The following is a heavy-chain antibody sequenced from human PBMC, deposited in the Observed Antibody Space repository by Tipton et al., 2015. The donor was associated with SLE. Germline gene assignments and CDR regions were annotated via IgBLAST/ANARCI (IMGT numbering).Heavy chain of an antibody. D-gene: IGHD4-23*01. CDR1: GFAVTSYY. CDR2: IYKTGGT. Sequence: SLRLSCAASGFAVTSYYMNWVRQAPGRGLEWVSLIYKTGGTHYADSVEGRFTISRDNFNNTLYLQMNSLKPEDTAVYYCARGGAGGIYFDSWGQGTLVTVSP. J-gene: IGHJ4*02. V-gene: IGHV3-53*05. CDR3: ARGGAGGIYFDS.